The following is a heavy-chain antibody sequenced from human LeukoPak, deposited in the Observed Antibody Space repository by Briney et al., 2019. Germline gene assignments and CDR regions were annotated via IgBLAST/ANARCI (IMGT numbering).Heavy chain of an antibody. D-gene: IGHD3-16*01. Sequence: SESLSLTCTVSGGSISSYYWNWIRQPPGKGLEWIGYINNSGSTNYNPAPKNRGTITANDSKNHFPQNLTSVTAADTAVYYCARFTPQGYGWGGYNRFDPWGKGTLVTVSS. V-gene: IGHV4-59*01. J-gene: IGHJ5*02. CDR1: GGSISSYY. CDR3: ARFTPQGYGWGGYNRFDP. CDR2: INNSGST.